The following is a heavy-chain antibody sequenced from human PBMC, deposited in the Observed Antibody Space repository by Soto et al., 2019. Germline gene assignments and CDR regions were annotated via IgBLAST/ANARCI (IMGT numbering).Heavy chain of an antibody. J-gene: IGHJ4*02. CDR3: ARNGRATYYYDSSGYYTPYFDY. V-gene: IGHV4-31*03. Sequence: SETLSLTCTVSCGSISSGGYYWSWIRQHPGKGLEWIGYIYYSGSTYYNPYLKSRVTISVDTSKNQFSLKLSSVTAADTAVYYCARNGRATYYYDSSGYYTPYFDYWGQGTLVTVSS. D-gene: IGHD3-22*01. CDR1: CGSISSGGYY. CDR2: IYYSGST.